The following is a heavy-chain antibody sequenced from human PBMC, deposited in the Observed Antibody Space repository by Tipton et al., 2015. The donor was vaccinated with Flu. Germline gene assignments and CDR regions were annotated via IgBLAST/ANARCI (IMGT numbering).Heavy chain of an antibody. V-gene: IGHV4-31*03. J-gene: IGHJ4*02. CDR3: ACAGHGYYDSSGSDY. D-gene: IGHD3-22*01. Sequence: TLSLTCIVSGGSLSSCGYYWSWIRQHPGKGLEWIGYIYYSGSTYYNPSLKSRVTISVDTSKNQFSLKLTSMTAADTAVYYCACAGHGYYDSSGSDYWGQGTLVTVSS. CDR2: IYYSGST. CDR1: GGSLSSCGYY.